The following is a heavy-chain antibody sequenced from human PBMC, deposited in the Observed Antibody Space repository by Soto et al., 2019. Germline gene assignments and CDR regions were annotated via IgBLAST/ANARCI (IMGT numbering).Heavy chain of an antibody. V-gene: IGHV3-23*01. CDR3: AKDGTVTSAFDY. J-gene: IGHJ4*02. CDR2: ISGSGGST. Sequence: PGGSLRLSCTASGFTFSSYAMSWVRQAPGKGLEWVSAISGSGGSTYYADSVKGRFTISRDNSKNTLYLQMNSLRAEDTAVYYCAKDGTVTSAFDYWGQGTLVTVSS. CDR1: GFTFSSYA. D-gene: IGHD4-17*01.